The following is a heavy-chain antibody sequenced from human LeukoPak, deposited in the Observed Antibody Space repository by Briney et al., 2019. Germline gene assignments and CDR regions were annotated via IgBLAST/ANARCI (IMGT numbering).Heavy chain of an antibody. CDR1: GYSFTNYW. J-gene: IGHJ4*02. CDR3: ARQSGSGGGNFDY. Sequence: GESLKISCKGSGYSFTNYWIAWMRQIPGKGLEWMGIIYPGDSDTRYSPSFQGHGTISADKSISTAYLQWSSLKASDTAMYYCARQSGSGGGNFDYWGQGTLVTVSS. V-gene: IGHV5-51*01. CDR2: IYPGDSDT. D-gene: IGHD2-15*01.